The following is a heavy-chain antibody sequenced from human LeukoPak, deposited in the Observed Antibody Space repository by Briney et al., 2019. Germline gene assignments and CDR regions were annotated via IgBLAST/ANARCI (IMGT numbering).Heavy chain of an antibody. D-gene: IGHD1-26*01. J-gene: IGHJ4*02. CDR2: IHYTGNT. CDR3: ARAEAGVGGEYYFDY. Sequence: SETLSLTCIVSGGSISSGDYYWTWIRQHPGKGLEWIGYIHYTGNTYYNPSLKSRLTISVDTSKNEFSLKLSSVTAADTAVYYCARAEAGVGGEYYFDYWGQGTLVTVSS. CDR1: GGSISSGDYY. V-gene: IGHV4-31*03.